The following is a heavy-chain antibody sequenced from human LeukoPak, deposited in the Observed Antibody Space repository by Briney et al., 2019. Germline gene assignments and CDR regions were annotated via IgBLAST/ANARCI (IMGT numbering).Heavy chain of an antibody. J-gene: IGHJ3*02. CDR3: AKDRRRDDSSSWYGGFDI. Sequence: GGSLRLSCAASGFTFSSYAMSWVRQAPGKGLEWVSAISGSGGSTYYADSVKGRFTISRDNPKNTLYLQMNSLRAEDTAVYYCAKDRRRDDSSSWYGGFDIWGQGTMVTVSS. V-gene: IGHV3-23*01. CDR1: GFTFSSYA. D-gene: IGHD6-13*01. CDR2: ISGSGGST.